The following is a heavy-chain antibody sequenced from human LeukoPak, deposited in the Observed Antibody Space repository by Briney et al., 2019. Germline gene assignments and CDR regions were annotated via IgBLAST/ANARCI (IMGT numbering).Heavy chain of an antibody. CDR1: GFTFSSYA. V-gene: IGHV3-23*01. CDR2: ISGSGGTT. CDR3: AKDRSFWPGSSGFDY. J-gene: IGHJ4*02. D-gene: IGHD3/OR15-3a*01. Sequence: QPGGSLRLSCAASGFTFSSYAMSWVRQAPGKGLEWVSAISGSGGTTYYADSVKGRFTISRDNSKNTLYLQMNSLRAEDTAVYYCAKDRSFWPGSSGFDYWGQGTLVTVSS.